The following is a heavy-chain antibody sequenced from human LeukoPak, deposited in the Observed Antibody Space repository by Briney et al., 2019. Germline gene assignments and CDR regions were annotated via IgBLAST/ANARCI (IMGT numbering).Heavy chain of an antibody. CDR1: GFIVSDNY. V-gene: IGHV3-53*01. CDR3: ARAPKSRSSSRCYAGAADY. J-gene: IGHJ4*02. CDR2: IDSGGNT. Sequence: GGSLRLSCAASGFIVSDNYMSWVRQAPGKGLEWVSVIDSGGNTYYADSVKGRFTISRDNSKNTLYLQMNSLRAEDTAVYYCARAPKSRSSSRCYAGAADYWGQGTLVTVSS. D-gene: IGHD2-2*01.